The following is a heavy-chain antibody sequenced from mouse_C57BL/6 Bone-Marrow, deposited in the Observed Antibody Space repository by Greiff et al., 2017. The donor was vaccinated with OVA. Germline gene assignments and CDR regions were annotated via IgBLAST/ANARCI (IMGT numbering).Heavy chain of an antibody. CDR2: IDPENGDT. CDR3: TTDYGSGRFDY. D-gene: IGHD1-1*01. Sequence: VQLKQSGAELVRPGASVKLSCTASGFNIKDDYMHWVKQRPEQGLEWIGWIDPENGDTEYASKFQGKATITADTSSNTAYLQLSSLTSEDTAVYYCTTDYGSGRFDYWGQGTTLTVSS. V-gene: IGHV14-4*01. J-gene: IGHJ2*01. CDR1: GFNIKDDY.